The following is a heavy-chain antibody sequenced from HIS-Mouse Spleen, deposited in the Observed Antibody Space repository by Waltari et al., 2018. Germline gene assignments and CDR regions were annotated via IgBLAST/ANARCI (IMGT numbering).Heavy chain of an antibody. CDR3: AREIPYSSSWYDWYFDL. D-gene: IGHD6-13*01. V-gene: IGHV4-39*07. J-gene: IGHJ2*01. Sequence: HLQLQEPGPGLVKPSETLSLTCTVSVGSLSSSSYYLGWVRQAPGKGLEWIGSIYYSGSTSYNPSRKSRVTISVDTSKNQFSLKLSSVTAADTAVYYCAREIPYSSSWYDWYFDLWGRGTLVTVSS. CDR1: VGSLSSSSYY. CDR2: IYYSGST.